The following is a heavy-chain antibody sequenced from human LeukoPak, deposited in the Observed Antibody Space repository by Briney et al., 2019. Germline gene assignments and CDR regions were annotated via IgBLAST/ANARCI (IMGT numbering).Heavy chain of an antibody. V-gene: IGHV3-30*01. CDR1: GFTFSSDA. D-gene: IGHD3-3*01. J-gene: IGHJ4*02. CDR2: MSNDGSKK. CDR3: ARDGSVLRFLEWLFFLDY. Sequence: GGSLRLSCAASGFTFSSDAMHWVRHAPGKGLEWVAIMSNDGSKKFYADSLKGRFTISRDNSKNTLYLQMNSLRSEDTAVYFCARDGSVLRFLEWLFFLDYWGQGTLVTVSS.